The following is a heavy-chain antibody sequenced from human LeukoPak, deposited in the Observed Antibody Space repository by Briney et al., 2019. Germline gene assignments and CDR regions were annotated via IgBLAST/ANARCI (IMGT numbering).Heavy chain of an antibody. CDR2: INPNSGGT. CDR1: GYTFTGHY. Sequence: ASVKVSCKASGYTFTGHYLHWVRQAPGQGLEWMGRINPNSGGTNYAQKFQGRVTMTRNTSISTAYMELSRLRSDDTAVYYCARDGDGVGDYWGQGTLVTVSS. CDR3: ARDGDGVGDY. V-gene: IGHV1-2*06. J-gene: IGHJ4*02. D-gene: IGHD2-8*01.